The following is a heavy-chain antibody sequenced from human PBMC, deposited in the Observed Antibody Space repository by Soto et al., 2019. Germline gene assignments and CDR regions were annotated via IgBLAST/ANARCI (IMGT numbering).Heavy chain of an antibody. CDR2: ISLYSDGT. J-gene: IGHJ5*02. CDR3: ARVVPGAEAWFGP. V-gene: IGHV1-18*01. CDR1: GYTFSNYG. D-gene: IGHD2-2*01. Sequence: QVHLVQSGGEVKRPGASVKVSCKTSGYTFSNYGITCVRQAPGQPLEWMGWISLYSDGTNYAQKFQGRVSMTTHTSTTTAYMEMRSLRSEDTAVYYFARVVPGAEAWFGPWGQGTLVIVSS.